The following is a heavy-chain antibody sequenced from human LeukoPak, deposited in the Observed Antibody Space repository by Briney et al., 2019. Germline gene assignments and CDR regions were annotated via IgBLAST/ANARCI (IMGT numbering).Heavy chain of an antibody. CDR1: GFTFNTYS. J-gene: IGHJ2*01. V-gene: IGHV3-48*02. CDR3: ARTTVVTHWYFDL. Sequence: GGSLRLSCAASGFTFNTYSMNWVRQAPGKGLEWVSYISSSSSTIYYADSVKGRFTISRDNAKNSLYLQMNSLRDEDTAVYYCARTTVVTHWYFDLWGRGTLVTVYS. CDR2: ISSSSSTI. D-gene: IGHD4-23*01.